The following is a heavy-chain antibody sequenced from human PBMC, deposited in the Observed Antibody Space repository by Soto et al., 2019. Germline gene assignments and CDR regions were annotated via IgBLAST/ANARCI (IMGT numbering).Heavy chain of an antibody. CDR1: GFTFSSYA. Sequence: QVQLVESGGGVVQPGRSLRLSCAASGFTFSSYAMHWVRQAPGKGLEWVAVISYDGSNKYYADSVKGRFTISRDNSKNTLDRQMNSLRAEDTAVYYCARDGLRYNWNDFPYYYYGMDVWGQGTTVTVSS. CDR2: ISYDGSNK. V-gene: IGHV3-30-3*01. CDR3: ARDGLRYNWNDFPYYYYGMDV. J-gene: IGHJ6*02. D-gene: IGHD1-1*01.